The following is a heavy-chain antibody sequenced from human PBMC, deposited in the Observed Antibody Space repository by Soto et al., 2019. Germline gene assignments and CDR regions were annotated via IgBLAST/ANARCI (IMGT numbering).Heavy chain of an antibody. CDR1: GFTVTSNY. Sequence: TVGSLRLSCAASGFTVTSNYMSWVRQAPGKGLEWVSVIYSGGSTYYADSVKGRFTISRDNSKNTLYLQMNSLRAEDTAVYYCAGNTNQLLHSSYYAMDVWGQGTTVTVSS. V-gene: IGHV3-53*01. J-gene: IGHJ6*02. CDR2: IYSGGST. D-gene: IGHD2-2*01. CDR3: AGNTNQLLHSSYYAMDV.